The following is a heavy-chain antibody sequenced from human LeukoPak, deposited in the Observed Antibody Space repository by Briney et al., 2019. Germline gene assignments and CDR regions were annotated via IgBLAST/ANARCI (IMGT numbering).Heavy chain of an antibody. J-gene: IGHJ1*01. D-gene: IGHD3-22*01. CDR1: GFTFDDFT. CDR3: AKDISSSWDGEYFQH. Sequence: PGGSLRLSCVASGFTFDDFTMHWVRQAPGKGLEWVSLITWNGGHTKIADSVKGRFTISRDNRKDSLYLQMNSLRTEGTAFYYCAKDISSSWDGEYFQHWGQGTLVTVSS. CDR2: ITWNGGHT. V-gene: IGHV3-43*01.